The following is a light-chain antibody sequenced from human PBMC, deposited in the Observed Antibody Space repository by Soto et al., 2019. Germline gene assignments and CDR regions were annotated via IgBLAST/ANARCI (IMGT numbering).Light chain of an antibody. Sequence: QSVLTQPPSVSGAPGQRVTISCTGSSSNIGGGYDVHWYQQLPGTAPKLLIYVNSNRPSGVPDRFSGSKSGTSASLAITGLQAEDEADYYCQSYDSSLSPSVFGTGTKLTVL. CDR1: SSNIGGGYD. CDR3: QSYDSSLSPSV. V-gene: IGLV1-40*01. J-gene: IGLJ3*02. CDR2: VNS.